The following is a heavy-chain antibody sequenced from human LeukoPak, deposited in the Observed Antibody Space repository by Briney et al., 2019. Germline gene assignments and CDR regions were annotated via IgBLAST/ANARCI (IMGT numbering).Heavy chain of an antibody. V-gene: IGHV4-34*01. D-gene: IGHD6-6*01. CDR1: GGSFSGYY. CDR2: INHSGST. Sequence: SETLSLTCAVYGGSFSGYYWSWIRQPPGKGLEWIGEINHSGSTNYNPSLKSRVTISVDTSKNQFSLKLSSVTAADTAVYYCARQLYSSSEYDYWGQGTLVTVSS. J-gene: IGHJ4*02. CDR3: ARQLYSSSEYDY.